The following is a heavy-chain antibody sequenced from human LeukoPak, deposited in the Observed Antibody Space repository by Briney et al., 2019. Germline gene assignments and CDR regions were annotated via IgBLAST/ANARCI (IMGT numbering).Heavy chain of an antibody. J-gene: IGHJ4*02. Sequence: GGSLRLSCAASGFTFSSYAMHWVRQAPGKGLEYVSAISSNGGSTYYADSVKGRFTISRDNSKNTLYLQMSSLRAEDTAVYYCVKDENAAVAGTYGYWGQGTLVTVST. CDR2: ISSNGGST. V-gene: IGHV3-64D*06. CDR1: GFTFSSYA. CDR3: VKDENAAVAGTYGY. D-gene: IGHD6-19*01.